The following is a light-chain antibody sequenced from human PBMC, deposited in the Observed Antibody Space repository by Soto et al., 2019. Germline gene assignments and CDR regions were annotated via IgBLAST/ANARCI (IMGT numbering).Light chain of an antibody. Sequence: DIPITQSPSSLSASVGDRVTITCRASQSISSYLNWYQQKPGKAPKLLIYAASSLQSGVPSRFSGSGSGTDFTLTISSLQPEDFATYYCQQSYSTPPTFGGGTKVDIK. V-gene: IGKV1-39*01. CDR2: AAS. CDR3: QQSYSTPPT. J-gene: IGKJ4*01. CDR1: QSISSY.